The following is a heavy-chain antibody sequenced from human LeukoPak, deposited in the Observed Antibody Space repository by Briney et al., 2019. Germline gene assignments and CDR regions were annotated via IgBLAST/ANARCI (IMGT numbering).Heavy chain of an antibody. V-gene: IGHV3-30*18. Sequence: GRSLRLSCAASGFTFSSYGMHWVRQAPGKGLEWVAVISYDGSNKYYADSVKGRFTISRDNSKNTLYLQMNSLRAEYTAVYYCAKDLRGYCSSTSCWFYYYYYGMDVWGQGTTVTVSS. CDR3: AKDLRGYCSSTSCWFYYYYYGMDV. J-gene: IGHJ6*02. CDR2: ISYDGSNK. D-gene: IGHD2-2*01. CDR1: GFTFSSYG.